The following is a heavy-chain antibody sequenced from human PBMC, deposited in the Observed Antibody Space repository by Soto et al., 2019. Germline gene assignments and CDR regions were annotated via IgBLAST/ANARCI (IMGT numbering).Heavy chain of an antibody. Sequence: ASVKVSCKASGYIFTNYGITWVRQAPGQGLEWMGWISSYNGNTDYAQKFQGRVTMTTDTSTSTAYMELRGLESDDTAVYYCGREEAQYFYMDVWGKGTTVTVSS. CDR1: GYIFTNYG. CDR3: GREEAQYFYMDV. V-gene: IGHV1-18*01. J-gene: IGHJ6*03. CDR2: ISSYNGNT.